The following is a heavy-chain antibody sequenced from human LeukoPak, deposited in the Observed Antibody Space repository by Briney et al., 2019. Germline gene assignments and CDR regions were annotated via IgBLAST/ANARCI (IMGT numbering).Heavy chain of an antibody. CDR1: GGSIGSSSYY. V-gene: IGHV4-39*01. CDR3: ARHGPEYQLLGLYYYYGMDV. J-gene: IGHJ6*02. Sequence: PSETLSLTCTVSGGSIGSSSYYWGWIRQPPGKGLEWIGSIYYSGSTYYNPSLKSRVTISVDTSKNKFSLKLSSVTAADTAVYYCARHGPEYQLLGLYYYYGMDVWGQGTTVTVSS. CDR2: IYYSGST. D-gene: IGHD2-2*01.